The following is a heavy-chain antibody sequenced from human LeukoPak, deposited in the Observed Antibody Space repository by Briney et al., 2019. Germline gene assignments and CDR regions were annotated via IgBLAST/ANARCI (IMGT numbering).Heavy chain of an antibody. Sequence: SETLSLTCAVYGGSFSGYYWSWIRQPPGKGLEWIGYIYYSGSTNYNPSLKSRVTISVDTSKNQFSLKLSSVTAADTAVYYCASRPPADYDILTGGWFDPWGQGTLVTVSS. CDR3: ASRPPADYDILTGGWFDP. V-gene: IGHV4-59*12. J-gene: IGHJ5*02. CDR2: IYYSGST. D-gene: IGHD3-9*01. CDR1: GGSFSGYY.